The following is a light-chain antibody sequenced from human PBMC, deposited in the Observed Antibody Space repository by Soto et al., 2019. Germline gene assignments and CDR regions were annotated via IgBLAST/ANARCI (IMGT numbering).Light chain of an antibody. CDR1: SGHNTYA. V-gene: IGLV4-69*01. J-gene: IGLJ3*02. CDR3: QTWGTGSWV. Sequence: QLVLTQSPSASASLGASVKLTCTLSSGHNTYAIAWHQQQPEKDPRYLMKLNSDGSHSKGDGIPDRFSGSSSGAERYLTISSLQSEDEADYYCQTWGTGSWVFGGGTKLTVL. CDR2: LNSDGSH.